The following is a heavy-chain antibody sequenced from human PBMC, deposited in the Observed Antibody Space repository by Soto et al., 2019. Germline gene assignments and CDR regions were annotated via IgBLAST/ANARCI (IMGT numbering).Heavy chain of an antibody. V-gene: IGHV3-30*18. CDR3: AKDVAIRPRAEYFQH. D-gene: IGHD2-2*02. CDR1: GFTFSSYG. J-gene: IGHJ1*01. CDR2: ISYDGSNK. Sequence: GGSLRLSCAASGFTFSSYGMHWVRQAPGKGLEWVAVISYDGSNKYYADSVKGRFTISRDNSKNTLYLQMNSLRAEDTAVYYCAKDVAIRPRAEYFQHWGQGTLVTVSS.